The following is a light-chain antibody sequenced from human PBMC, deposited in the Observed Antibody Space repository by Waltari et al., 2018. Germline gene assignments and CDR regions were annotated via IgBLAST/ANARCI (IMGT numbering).Light chain of an antibody. CDR1: QSISSNN. J-gene: IGKJ2*01. CDR3: QQYVESPPPLMYT. CDR2: GAF. Sequence: EIVLTQSPGTLSLSPGERATLSCRASQSISSNNLAWYQHKSGQAPRLLIYGAFNRATGIPDRFSGSGSGTDFTLTISGLEPEDFAVYYCQQYVESPPPLMYTFGQGTKLEIK. V-gene: IGKV3-20*01.